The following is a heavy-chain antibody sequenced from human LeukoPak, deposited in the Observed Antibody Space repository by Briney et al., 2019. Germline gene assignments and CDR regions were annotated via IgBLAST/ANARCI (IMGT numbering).Heavy chain of an antibody. CDR1: GFTFSSYW. D-gene: IGHD1-26*01. CDR3: ARGREVGAMSKDAFDI. V-gene: IGHV3-30-3*01. CDR2: ISYDGSNK. J-gene: IGHJ3*02. Sequence: PGGSLRLSCAASGFTFSSYWMHWVRQAPGKGLEWVAVISYDGSNKYYGDSVKGRFTISRDNSKNTLHLQMNSLRAEDTAVYYCARGREVGAMSKDAFDIWGQGTMVTVSS.